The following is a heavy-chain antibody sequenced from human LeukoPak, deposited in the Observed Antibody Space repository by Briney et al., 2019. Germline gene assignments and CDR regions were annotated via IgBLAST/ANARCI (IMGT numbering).Heavy chain of an antibody. CDR3: ARDADTAMAPQNYYWFDP. V-gene: IGHV1-69*04. Sequence: SVKVSCKASGGTFSSYAISWVRQAPGQGLEWMGRIIPILGIANYAQKFQGRVTITADKSTSTAYMELSSLRSEDTAVYYCARDADTAMAPQNYYWFDPWGQGTLVTVSS. J-gene: IGHJ5*02. D-gene: IGHD5-18*01. CDR2: IIPILGIA. CDR1: GGTFSSYA.